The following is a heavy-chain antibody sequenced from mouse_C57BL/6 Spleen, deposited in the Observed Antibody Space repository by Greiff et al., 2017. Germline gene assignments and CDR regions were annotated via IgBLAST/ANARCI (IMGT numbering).Heavy chain of an antibody. V-gene: IGHV14-4*01. J-gene: IGHJ2*01. Sequence: EVQLQQSGAELVRPGASVKLSCTASGFNIKDDYMHWVKQRPEQGLEWIGWIDPENGDTEYASKFQGKATITADTSSTTAYLHLSILTSEDTAVYYCTTRLTGKDVWGQGTTLTVSS. CDR2: IDPENGDT. D-gene: IGHD4-1*01. CDR1: GFNIKDDY. CDR3: TTRLTGKDV.